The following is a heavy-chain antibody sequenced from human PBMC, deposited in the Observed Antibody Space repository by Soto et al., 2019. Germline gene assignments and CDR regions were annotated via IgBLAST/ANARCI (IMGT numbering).Heavy chain of an antibody. Sequence: ASVKVSCKTSGYTLTNYGITWGRQAPGQGLEWMGWISGYNGNTNYAQKFQGSLTMTRDASTATAYMELRSLTSDDTAMYYCARGDFGGWFDPWGQGTLVTVSS. CDR3: ARGDFGGWFDP. CDR2: ISGYNGNT. D-gene: IGHD3-10*01. CDR1: GYTLTNYG. J-gene: IGHJ5*02. V-gene: IGHV1-18*01.